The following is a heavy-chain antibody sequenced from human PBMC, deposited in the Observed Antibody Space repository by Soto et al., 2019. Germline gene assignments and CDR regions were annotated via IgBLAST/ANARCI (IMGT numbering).Heavy chain of an antibody. Sequence: QVQLVQSGAEVKKPGASVKVSCKASGYTFTSYDLNWVRQATGQGLECMGWMNPNSGNTGYAQKFQGRVPMTRNTSISTAYMELSSLRSEDTAVYYCASGPPHIVATMRWCYYYYYMDVWGKGTTVTVSS. V-gene: IGHV1-8*01. CDR1: GYTFTSYD. J-gene: IGHJ6*03. CDR2: MNPNSGNT. D-gene: IGHD5-12*01. CDR3: ASGPPHIVATMRWCYYYYYMDV.